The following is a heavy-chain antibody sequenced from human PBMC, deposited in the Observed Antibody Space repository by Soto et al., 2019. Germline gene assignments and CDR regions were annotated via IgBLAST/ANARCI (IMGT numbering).Heavy chain of an antibody. D-gene: IGHD2-2*01. Sequence: QVQLVESGGGLVKPGGSLRLSCAASGFTFSDYYMSWIRQAPGKGLEWVSYISGRNTYTNYADSVKGRFTVSRDNAKNSLFLEMNSLRVEDTAVYYCARDGGEIIPAAIGGGYGMVVWGQGTTVIVSS. CDR3: ARDGGEIIPAAIGGGYGMVV. J-gene: IGHJ6*02. CDR2: ISGRNTYT. V-gene: IGHV3-11*06. CDR1: GFTFSDYY.